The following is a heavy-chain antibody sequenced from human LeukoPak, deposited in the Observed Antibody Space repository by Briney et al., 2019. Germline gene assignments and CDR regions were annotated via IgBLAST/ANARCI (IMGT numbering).Heavy chain of an antibody. Sequence: PSETLSLTCTVSGGSISSYYWSWIRQPPGKGLEWIGYIYYSGSTNYNPSLTSRVTISVDTSKNQFSLRLSSVTAADTAVYYCARHNSGALDVWGQGTTVTVSS. J-gene: IGHJ6*02. CDR1: GGSISSYY. D-gene: IGHD3-10*01. CDR2: IYYSGST. V-gene: IGHV4-59*08. CDR3: ARHNSGALDV.